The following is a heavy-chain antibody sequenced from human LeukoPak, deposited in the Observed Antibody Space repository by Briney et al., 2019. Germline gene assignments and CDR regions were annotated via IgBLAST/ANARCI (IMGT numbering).Heavy chain of an antibody. Sequence: GGSLRLSCAASGFSFSDHYMDWVRQAPGQGLEWVGRIRNKARSYTTEYAASVTGRFTISRDDSKNSLYLQMNSLTIEDTAVYYCTGGRSDRGYYGFDVWGQGTTVIVSS. CDR2: IRNKARSYTT. V-gene: IGHV3-72*01. J-gene: IGHJ6*02. CDR3: TGGRSDRGYYGFDV. CDR1: GFSFSDHY.